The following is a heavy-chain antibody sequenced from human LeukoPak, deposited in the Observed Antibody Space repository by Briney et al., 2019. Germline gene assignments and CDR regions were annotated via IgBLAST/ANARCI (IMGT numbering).Heavy chain of an antibody. CDR3: ARDNKPTYVWGSSRPTRTNWFDP. J-gene: IGHJ5*02. CDR2: INPNSGGT. D-gene: IGHD3-16*01. CDR1: GYTFTGYY. V-gene: IGHV1-2*02. Sequence: SVKVSCKASGYTFTGYYMHWVRQAPGQGLEWMGWINPNSGGTNYPQRFQGRVTMTRDTSISTAYMELSRLRSDDTAVYYCARDNKPTYVWGSSRPTRTNWFDPWGQGTLVTVSS.